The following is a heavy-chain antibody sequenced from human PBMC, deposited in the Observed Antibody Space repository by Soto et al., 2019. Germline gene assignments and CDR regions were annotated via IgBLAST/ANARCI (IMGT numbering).Heavy chain of an antibody. D-gene: IGHD6-19*01. Sequence: QVQLVESGGGVVQPGRSLRLSCAASGFTFSSYGMHWVRQAPGKGLEWVAVIWYDGSNKYYADSVKGRFTISRDNSKNTLYLQMNSLRAEDTAVYYWAREPGIAVAVYYYGMDVWGQGTTVTVSS. CDR3: AREPGIAVAVYYYGMDV. CDR2: IWYDGSNK. V-gene: IGHV3-33*01. J-gene: IGHJ6*02. CDR1: GFTFSSYG.